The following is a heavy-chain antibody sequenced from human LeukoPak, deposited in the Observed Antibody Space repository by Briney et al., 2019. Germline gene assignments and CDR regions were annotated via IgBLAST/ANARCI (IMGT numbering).Heavy chain of an antibody. Sequence: PSETLSLTCAVYGGSFSGYHWSWIRQPPGKGLEWIGEINHSGSTNYNPSLKSRVTISVDTSKNQFSLKLSSVAAADTAVYYCASQYYGGIHYWGQGTLVTVSS. CDR2: INHSGST. V-gene: IGHV4-34*01. D-gene: IGHD4-17*01. J-gene: IGHJ4*02. CDR1: GGSFSGYH. CDR3: ASQYYGGIHY.